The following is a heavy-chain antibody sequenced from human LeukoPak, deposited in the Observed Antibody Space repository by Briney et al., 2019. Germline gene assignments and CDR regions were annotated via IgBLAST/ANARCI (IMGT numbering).Heavy chain of an antibody. Sequence: PSETLSLTCTVSGGSISSYYWSWIRQPAGKGLEWIGRIYTSGSTNYNPSLKSRVTMSVDTSKNQFSLKLSSVTAADTAVYYCARVRYCSSTSCYNGMDVWAKGPRSPSP. D-gene: IGHD2-2*02. CDR3: ARVRYCSSTSCYNGMDV. CDR1: GGSISSYY. V-gene: IGHV4-4*07. J-gene: IGHJ6*02. CDR2: IYTSGST.